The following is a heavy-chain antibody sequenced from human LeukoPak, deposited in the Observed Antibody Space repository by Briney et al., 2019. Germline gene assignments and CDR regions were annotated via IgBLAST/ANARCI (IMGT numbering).Heavy chain of an antibody. V-gene: IGHV4-38-2*02. CDR3: VRDPPDY. J-gene: IGHJ4*02. CDR2: IYHDGST. Sequence: SETLSLTCAVSGYSISSGAYWGWLRQPPGKGLEWIGCIYHDGSTYYNPSLKSRVTISVDTSKNQFSLKLTSVTATDTAVYYCVRDPPDYWGQGTLSPSPQ. CDR1: GYSISSGAY.